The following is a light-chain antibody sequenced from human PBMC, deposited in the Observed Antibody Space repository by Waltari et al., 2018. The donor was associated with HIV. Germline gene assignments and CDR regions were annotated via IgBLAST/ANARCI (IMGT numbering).Light chain of an antibody. CDR1: NIGSNS. CDR2: HDT. J-gene: IGLJ2*01. Sequence: SYVLTQSPSVSVAPGKTARITCGGQNIGSNSFNWYQQQPGQAPVMVIYHDTDRPSGIPDRFSGSNSEDTATLTIRRVEAGDEADYYCQVWDTNTDQYVIFGGGTNLAV. CDR3: QVWDTNTDQYVI. V-gene: IGLV3-21*01.